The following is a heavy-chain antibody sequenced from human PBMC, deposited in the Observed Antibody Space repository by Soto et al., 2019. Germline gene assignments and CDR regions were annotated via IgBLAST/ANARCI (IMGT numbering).Heavy chain of an antibody. Sequence: EVQLVESGGGLVQPGGSLRLSCAASGFSVSDQYIDWVRQAPGKGLEWIGRTRNKVYSYTTEYAASVKGRFTISRDDSQNSLVLQMDSLKTEDTAVYFCASSWGDHRYSDYWGQGTLVTVSS. D-gene: IGHD2-21*02. J-gene: IGHJ4*02. CDR3: ASSWGDHRYSDY. CDR1: GFSVSDQY. V-gene: IGHV3-72*01. CDR2: TRNKVYSYTT.